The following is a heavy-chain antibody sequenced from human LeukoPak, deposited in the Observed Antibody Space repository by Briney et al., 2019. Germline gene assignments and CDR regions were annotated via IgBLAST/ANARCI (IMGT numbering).Heavy chain of an antibody. Sequence: ASVKVSCKVSGYIFIGYYIHWVRQAPGQGLEWMGWINPNSGGTNYVQKFQGRVTMTRDTSITTAYMELSSLRSDDTAVYYCARQSTRLFNTGSYYPPPAYDYWGQGTLVIVSS. CDR3: ARQSTRLFNTGSYYPPPAYDY. CDR1: GYIFIGYY. J-gene: IGHJ4*02. CDR2: INPNSGGT. V-gene: IGHV1-2*02. D-gene: IGHD1-26*01.